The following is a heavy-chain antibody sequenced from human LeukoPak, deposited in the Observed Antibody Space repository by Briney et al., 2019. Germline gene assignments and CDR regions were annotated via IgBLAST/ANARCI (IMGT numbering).Heavy chain of an antibody. CDR2: ISYDGSNK. D-gene: IGHD4-23*01. CDR1: GFTFSSYG. J-gene: IGHJ4*02. Sequence: GGSLRLPCAASGFTFSSYGMHWVRQAPGKGLEWVAVISYDGSNKYYADSVKGRFTISRDNSKNTLYLQMNSLRAEDTAVYYCAKAEPVASDYFDYWGQGTLVTVAS. V-gene: IGHV3-30*18. CDR3: AKAEPVASDYFDY.